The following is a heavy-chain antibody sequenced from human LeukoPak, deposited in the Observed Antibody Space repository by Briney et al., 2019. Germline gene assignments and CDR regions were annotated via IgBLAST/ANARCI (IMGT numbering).Heavy chain of an antibody. CDR1: GFTFSSYG. CDR2: ISYDGSYK. Sequence: GRSLRLSCAASGFTFSSYGMHWVRQAPGKGLEWVAVISYDGSYKYYADSVKGRFTISRDNSKNTLYLQMNSLRAEDTAVYYCARPRAYYGMDVWGQGTTVTVSS. CDR3: ARPRAYYGMDV. V-gene: IGHV3-30*03. J-gene: IGHJ6*02.